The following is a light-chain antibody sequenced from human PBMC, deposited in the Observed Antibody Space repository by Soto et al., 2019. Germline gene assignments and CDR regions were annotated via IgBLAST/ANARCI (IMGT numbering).Light chain of an antibody. CDR3: HQYRASPFT. Sequence: EIVLTQSPGTLSLSPGERATLSCRASQSISRTYLAWYQHKPGQAPRLLIYGVSTRATGIPDRFSGSGSGTDFTLTITRREPEDFAVYYCHQYRASPFTFGPGTKVDIK. V-gene: IGKV3-20*01. CDR1: QSISRTY. J-gene: IGKJ3*01. CDR2: GVS.